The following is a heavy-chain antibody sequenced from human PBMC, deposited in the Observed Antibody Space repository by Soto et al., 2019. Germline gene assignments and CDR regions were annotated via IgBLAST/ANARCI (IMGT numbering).Heavy chain of an antibody. CDR3: ARAFGEYGPTWVDP. V-gene: IGHV2-5*01. J-gene: IGHJ5*02. CDR2: IYWNDDK. Sequence: QITLKESGLTLVRPTQTLTLTCTFSGFALSTDGVGVVWIRQPPGKALEWLALIYWNDDKGFRPSLQSRLTNTKDTSKNQVVLRMTNMDPVDTGTYYCARAFGEYGPTWVDPWGQGILVTVSS. CDR1: GFALSTDGVG. D-gene: IGHD4-17*01.